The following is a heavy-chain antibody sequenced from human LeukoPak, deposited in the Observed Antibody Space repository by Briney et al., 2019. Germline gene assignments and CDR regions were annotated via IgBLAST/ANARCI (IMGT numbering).Heavy chain of an antibody. CDR2: IYYSGST. CDR1: GGSISSSSYY. V-gene: IGHV4-61*01. J-gene: IGHJ6*03. CDR3: ARTTTVTTFDYYYMDV. D-gene: IGHD4-17*01. Sequence: SETLSLTCTVSGGSISSSSYYWSWIRQPPGKGLEWIGYIYYSGSTNYNPSLKSRVTISVDTSKNQFSLKLSSVTAADTAVYYCARTTTVTTFDYYYMDVWGKGTTVTISS.